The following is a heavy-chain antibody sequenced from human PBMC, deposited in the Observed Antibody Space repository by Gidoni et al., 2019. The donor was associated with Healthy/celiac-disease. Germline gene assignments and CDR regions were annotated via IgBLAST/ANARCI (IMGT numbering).Heavy chain of an antibody. CDR3: ARLGSNVDSNAFDI. D-gene: IGHD1-26*01. CDR1: GGSISSSSYY. V-gene: IGHV4-39*01. CDR2: IYYSGST. J-gene: IGHJ3*02. Sequence: QLQLQESGPGLVKPSETLSLTCTVSGGSISSSSYYWGWIRQPPGKGLEWIGSIYYSGSTYYNPSLKSRVTISVDTSKNQFSLKLSSVTAADTAVYYCARLGSNVDSNAFDIWGQGTMVTVSS.